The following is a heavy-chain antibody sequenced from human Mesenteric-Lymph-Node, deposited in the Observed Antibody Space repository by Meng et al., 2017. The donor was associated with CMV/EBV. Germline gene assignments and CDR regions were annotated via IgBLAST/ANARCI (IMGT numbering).Heavy chain of an antibody. D-gene: IGHD3-3*01. CDR3: ARAWSSPGLFWSYYGMDV. V-gene: IGHV3-74*01. J-gene: IGHJ6*02. CDR2: IIGDGTST. Sequence: GGSLRLSCAASGFTFSTYWMHWVRQVPGKGPVWVARIIGDGTSTSYADSVKGRFSISRDNAKNTLYLQMISLRAEDTAVYYCARAWSSPGLFWSYYGMDVWGQGTTVTVSS. CDR1: GFTFSTYW.